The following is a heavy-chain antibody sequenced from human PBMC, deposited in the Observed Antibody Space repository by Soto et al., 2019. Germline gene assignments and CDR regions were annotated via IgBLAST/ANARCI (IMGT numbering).Heavy chain of an antibody. V-gene: IGHV3-23*01. CDR2: LSGSGGSE. CDR1: GFPPGFTFSSYA. CDR3: AGSPSGYYGMDV. D-gene: IGHD3-3*01. Sequence: GGSLRLSCAASGFPPGFTFSSYAMSWVRRVPGRGLEWISGLSGSGGSEFYAASVKGRFTISRDNSNNMLFLQMNSLRAEDTAVYYCAGSPSGYYGMDVWGQGTTVTVSS. J-gene: IGHJ6*02.